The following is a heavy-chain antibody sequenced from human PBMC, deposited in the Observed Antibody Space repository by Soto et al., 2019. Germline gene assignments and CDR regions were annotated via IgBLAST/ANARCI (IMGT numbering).Heavy chain of an antibody. V-gene: IGHV1-69*13. CDR3: ASVTPLVVVKPRADYYYGMDV. J-gene: IGHJ6*02. D-gene: IGHD3-22*01. CDR2: IIPIFGTA. CDR1: GGTFSSYA. Sequence: SVKVSCKASGGTFSSYAISWVRQAPGQGLEWMGGIIPIFGTANYAQKFQGRVTITADESTSTAYMELSSLRSEDTAVYYCASVTPLVVVKPRADYYYGMDVWGQGTTVTVSS.